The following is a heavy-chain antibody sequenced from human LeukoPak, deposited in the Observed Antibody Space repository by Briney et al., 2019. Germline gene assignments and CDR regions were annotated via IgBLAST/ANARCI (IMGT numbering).Heavy chain of an antibody. V-gene: IGHV4-59*08. CDR1: GGSISSYY. CDR2: IYYSGST. Sequence: SETLSLTRTVSGGSISSYYWSWMRQPPGKGLEWIGYIYYSGSTNYNPSLKSRVTISVDTSKNQFSLKLSSVTAADTAVYYCARHQEEAYDSSGYYYFDYWGQGTLVTVSS. D-gene: IGHD3-22*01. CDR3: ARHQEEAYDSSGYYYFDY. J-gene: IGHJ4*02.